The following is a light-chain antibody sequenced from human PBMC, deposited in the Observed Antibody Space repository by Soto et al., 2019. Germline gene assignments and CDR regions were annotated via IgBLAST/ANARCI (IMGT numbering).Light chain of an antibody. Sequence: EIVMTQSPATLSVSPGERATLSCRASQSISTELACYQQIPGQPPRPLIYSASTRATGVPARFAGSGSGSELTLTISGLQSEDFGVYYCQQGHNWPLTFGQGTRREI. CDR3: QQGHNWPLT. CDR1: QSISTE. J-gene: IGKJ2*01. CDR2: SAS. V-gene: IGKV3-15*01.